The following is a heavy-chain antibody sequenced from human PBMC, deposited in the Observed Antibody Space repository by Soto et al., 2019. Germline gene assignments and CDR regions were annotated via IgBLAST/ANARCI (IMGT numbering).Heavy chain of an antibody. Sequence: ASVKVSCKASGYTFTGYYMHWVRQAPGQGLEWMGWINPNSGGTNYAQKFQGWVTMTRDTSISTAYMELSRLRSDDTAVYYCARDLQEVVAATNYYYYGMDAWGQGTTVTVSS. CDR3: ARDLQEVVAATNYYYYGMDA. CDR1: GYTFTGYY. D-gene: IGHD2-15*01. J-gene: IGHJ6*02. V-gene: IGHV1-2*04. CDR2: INPNSGGT.